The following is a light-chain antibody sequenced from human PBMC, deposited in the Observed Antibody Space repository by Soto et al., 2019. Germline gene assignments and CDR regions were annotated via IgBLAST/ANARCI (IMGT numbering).Light chain of an antibody. CDR2: RTN. CDR1: SSNIGSNY. V-gene: IGLV1-47*01. Sequence: VPTRPLSASGAPGQRGSITSSGSSSNIGSNYVYWYHQLPGTAPTLLLYRTNQRPSGVHDRFSGSKSGISASLAIRGLRSEDGADYYCAAWDDSVSGYVCGTGTKVTVL. J-gene: IGLJ1*01. CDR3: AAWDDSVSGYV.